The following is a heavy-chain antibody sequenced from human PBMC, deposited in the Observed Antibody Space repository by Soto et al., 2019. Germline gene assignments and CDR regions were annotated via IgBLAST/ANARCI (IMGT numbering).Heavy chain of an antibody. CDR2: ISAYNGNT. CDR3: ARVSGVAPPVTTTTINFYNMDV. Sequence: QDQLVQSGVEVKKPGASVKVSCKASGYSFTNYGITWVRQAPGQGFEWMGWISAYNGNTNYAQKFQGRVTLTTDAYTSAAYLGLRGLRSDDTSVYYCARVSGVAPPVTTTTINFYNMDVRGTGTKVTVFS. J-gene: IGHJ6*03. CDR1: GYSFTNYG. D-gene: IGHD2-15*01. V-gene: IGHV1-18*01.